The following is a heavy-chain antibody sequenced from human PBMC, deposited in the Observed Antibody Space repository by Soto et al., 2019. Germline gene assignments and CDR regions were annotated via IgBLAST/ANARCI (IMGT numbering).Heavy chain of an antibody. CDR2: ISAYKGHT. J-gene: IGHJ4*02. CDR1: GYTFTRYA. CDR3: ARDSPPVDY. V-gene: IGHV1-18*01. Sequence: QVQLVQSGAEVKKHGASVKVSCKASGYTFTRYAISWVRQAPGKGLEWMGWISAYKGHTKYAQMLQGRVTMTTDTSTGTADMELRSRRSDDTAVYYCARDSPPVDYWGQGTLVTVSS.